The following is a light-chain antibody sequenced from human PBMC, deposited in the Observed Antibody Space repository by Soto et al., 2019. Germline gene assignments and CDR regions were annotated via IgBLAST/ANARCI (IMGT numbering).Light chain of an antibody. CDR1: QSVSSY. CDR3: QQRSNWPRSIT. V-gene: IGKV3-11*01. CDR2: DAS. Sequence: PGEIATLSCMASQSVSSYLAWYQQKPGQAPRLLIYDASNRATGIPARFSGSGSGTDFTLTISSLEPEDFAVYYCQQRSNWPRSITFGQGTRLEIK. J-gene: IGKJ5*01.